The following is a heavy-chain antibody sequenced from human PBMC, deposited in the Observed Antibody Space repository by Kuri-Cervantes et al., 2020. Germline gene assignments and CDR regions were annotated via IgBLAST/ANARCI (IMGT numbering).Heavy chain of an antibody. CDR2: IYTGGAT. Sequence: GGSLRLSCAASGFTVSSNYMSWVRQAPGKGLEWVSVIYTGGATYYADSVKGRFTISRHNSKNTLYLQMNSLRVEDTAVYYCARDAPYSYYYYYMDVWGKGTTVTVSS. D-gene: IGHD5-12*01. CDR3: ARDAPYSYYYYYMDV. J-gene: IGHJ6*03. V-gene: IGHV3-53*04. CDR1: GFTVSSNY.